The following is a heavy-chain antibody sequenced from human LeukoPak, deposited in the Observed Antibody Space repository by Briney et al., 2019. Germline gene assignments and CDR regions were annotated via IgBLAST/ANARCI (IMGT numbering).Heavy chain of an antibody. D-gene: IGHD3-3*01. V-gene: IGHV3-11*04. Sequence: GRSLSLFYATAAFTFAIYYMSSISQAPGKGRGWVSYISRGDGPMYYADSVKGRFTISRDNAKNSRYLQINSLRAEDTAVYYCARGDWFLDYWGQGTLVTVPS. CDR3: ARGDWFLDY. CDR2: ISRGDGPM. J-gene: IGHJ4*02. CDR1: AFTFAIYY.